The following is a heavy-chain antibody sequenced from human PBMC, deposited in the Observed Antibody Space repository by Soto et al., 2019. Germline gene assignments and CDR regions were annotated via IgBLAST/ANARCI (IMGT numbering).Heavy chain of an antibody. CDR3: ASVVPGSEAWFGP. D-gene: IGHD2-2*01. Sequence: QVQLVQSGGEVKRPGASVKVSCKTSGYTFSNYGITWVRQAPGQPLEWLGWISLYSDGTNYAQKFQGRVSMTIDTYTTTAYMELRSLRSDDTAVYYCASVVPGSEAWFGPWGQGPLVTVSS. CDR2: ISLYSDGT. J-gene: IGHJ5*02. V-gene: IGHV1-18*01. CDR1: GYTFSNYG.